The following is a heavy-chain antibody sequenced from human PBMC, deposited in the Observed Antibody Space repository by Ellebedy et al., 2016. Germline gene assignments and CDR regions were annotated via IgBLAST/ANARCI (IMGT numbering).Heavy chain of an antibody. CDR3: ARDSRQTRIDY. D-gene: IGHD2-15*01. V-gene: IGHV4-4*02. CDR2: IYHSGST. Sequence: SETLSLXXTVSGGSISSSNWWSWVRQPPGKGLEWIGEIYHSGSTNYNPSLKSRVTISVDTSKNQFSLKLSSVTAADTAVYYCARDSRQTRIDYWGQGTLVTVSS. CDR1: GGSISSSNW. J-gene: IGHJ4*02.